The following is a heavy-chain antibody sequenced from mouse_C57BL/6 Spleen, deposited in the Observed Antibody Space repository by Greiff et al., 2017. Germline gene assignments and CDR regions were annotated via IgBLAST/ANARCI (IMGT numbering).Heavy chain of an antibody. D-gene: IGHD4-1*01. V-gene: IGHV1-85*01. Sequence: QVQLQQSGPELVKPGASVKLSCKASGYTFTSYDINWVKQRPGQGLEWIGWIYPRDGSTTYNEKFKGKATLTVDTSSSTAYMELHSLTSEDSAVYFCAREEAGRWLAYWGQGTLVTVSA. CDR1: GYTFTSYD. CDR2: IYPRDGST. CDR3: AREEAGRWLAY. J-gene: IGHJ3*01.